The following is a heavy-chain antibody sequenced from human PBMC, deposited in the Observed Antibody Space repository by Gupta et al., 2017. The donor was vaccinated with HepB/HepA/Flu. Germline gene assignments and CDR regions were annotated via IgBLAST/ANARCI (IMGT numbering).Heavy chain of an antibody. D-gene: IGHD3-10*01. CDR2: ISYDGSNK. CDR1: GFTFSSYA. CDR3: ARDWGLRITMAPPH. V-gene: IGHV3-30-3*01. Sequence: QVQLVESGGGVVQPGRSLRLSCAASGFTFSSYAMHWVRQAPGKGLEWVAVISYDGSNKYYADSVKGRFTISRDNSKNTLYLQMNSLRAEDTAVYYCARDWGLRITMAPPHWGQGTLVTVSS. J-gene: IGHJ1*01.